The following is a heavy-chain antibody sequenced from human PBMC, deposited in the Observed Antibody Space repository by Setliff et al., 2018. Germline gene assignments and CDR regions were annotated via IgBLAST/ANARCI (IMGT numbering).Heavy chain of an antibody. CDR3: ARVYDFWSGYYVDY. CDR2: IKEDGSEK. D-gene: IGHD3-3*01. V-gene: IGHV3-7*01. CDR1: GFTFSRYW. Sequence: GGSLRLSCVGSGFTFSRYWMSWVRQAPGKGLEWVANIKEDGSEKYYLDSVKGRFTMSRDNAKNSLYVEMNSLRAEDTAVYYCARVYDFWSGYYVDYWGQGTLVTVSS. J-gene: IGHJ4*02.